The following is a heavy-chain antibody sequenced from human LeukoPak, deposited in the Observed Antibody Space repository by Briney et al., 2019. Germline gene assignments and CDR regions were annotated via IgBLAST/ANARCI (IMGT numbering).Heavy chain of an antibody. CDR2: IYYSGST. D-gene: IGHD1-26*01. CDR3: ARHPSGSYRKYFDY. Sequence: SETLSLTCTVSGGSISSYYWSWIRQPPGKGLEWIGYIYYSGSTSYNPSLKSRVTISVDTSKNQFSLKLSSVTAADTAVYYCARHPSGSYRKYFDYWGQGTLVTVSS. CDR1: GGSISSYY. J-gene: IGHJ4*02. V-gene: IGHV4-59*01.